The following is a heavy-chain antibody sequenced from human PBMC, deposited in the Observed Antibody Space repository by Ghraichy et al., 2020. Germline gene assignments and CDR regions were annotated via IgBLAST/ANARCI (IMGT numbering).Heavy chain of an antibody. V-gene: IGHV6-1*01. CDR2: TYYRSKWYN. Sequence: SQTLSLTCAISGDSVSSNSAAWNWIRQSPSRGLEWLGRTYYRSKWYNDYAVSVKSRITINPDTSKNQFSLQLNSVTPEDTAVYYCARGESKCSSSSECFDYWGQGTLDTVSS. CDR1: GDSVSSNSAA. J-gene: IGHJ4*02. D-gene: IGHD6-6*01. CDR3: ARGESKCSSSSECFDY.